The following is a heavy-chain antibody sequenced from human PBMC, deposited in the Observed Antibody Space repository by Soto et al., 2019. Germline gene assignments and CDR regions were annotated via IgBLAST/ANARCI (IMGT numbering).Heavy chain of an antibody. CDR2: ITHSGST. J-gene: IGHJ4*02. D-gene: IGHD3-3*01. CDR3: ATRRAYDCWSGHPSRTCNFDY. Sequence: QVQLQQWGAGLLKPSETLSLTCAVYGGSFSGYYWSWIRQPPGKGLEWIGEITHSGSTNYNPSLKSRVTIAVDTSKSQFSPKMSSVTAADTAVYYCATRRAYDCWSGHPSRTCNFDYWGQGTMVTVSS. CDR1: GGSFSGYY. V-gene: IGHV4-34*01.